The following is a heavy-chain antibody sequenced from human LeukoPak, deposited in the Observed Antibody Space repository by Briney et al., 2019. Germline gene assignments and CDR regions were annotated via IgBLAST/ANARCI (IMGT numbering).Heavy chain of an antibody. V-gene: IGHV3-30*04. CDR2: ISYDGSNK. CDR3: AKEGAVAGTFDI. CDR1: GFTFSSYA. D-gene: IGHD6-19*01. J-gene: IGHJ3*02. Sequence: GGSLRLSCAASGFTFSSYALHWVRQAPGKGLEWVALISYDGSNKYYADSVKGRFTISRDHAKNSLYLQMNSLRAEDTALYYCAKEGAVAGTFDIWGQGTMVTVSS.